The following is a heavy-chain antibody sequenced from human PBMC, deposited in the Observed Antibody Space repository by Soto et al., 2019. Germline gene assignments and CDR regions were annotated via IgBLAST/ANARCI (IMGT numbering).Heavy chain of an antibody. CDR3: ARRAYGYQYYFDY. CDR1: GGSISSSSYY. CDR2: IYYSGST. V-gene: IGHV4-39*01. D-gene: IGHD2-21*01. J-gene: IGHJ4*02. Sequence: PSETLSLTCTVSGGSISSSSYYWGWIRQPPGKGLEWIGSIYYSGSTYYNPSLKSRVTISVDTSKNQFSLKLSSVTAADTAVYYCARRAYGYQYYFDYWGQGTLVTVSS.